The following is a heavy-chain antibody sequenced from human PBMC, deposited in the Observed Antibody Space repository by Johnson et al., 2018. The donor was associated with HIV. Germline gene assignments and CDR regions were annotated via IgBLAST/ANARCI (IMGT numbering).Heavy chain of an antibody. D-gene: IGHD4-17*01. Sequence: QVQLVESGGGVVQPGRSLRLSCAASGFTFISYGMHWVRQAPGQGLVWVAVISYDGSNKYYADSVQGRFTISRDNSKTTLYLQMNSLRAEDTDVYYCAKGENDYGDYGLDAFDIWGQGTMVTVSS. CDR3: AKGENDYGDYGLDAFDI. CDR2: ISYDGSNK. V-gene: IGHV3-30*18. CDR1: GFTFISYG. J-gene: IGHJ3*02.